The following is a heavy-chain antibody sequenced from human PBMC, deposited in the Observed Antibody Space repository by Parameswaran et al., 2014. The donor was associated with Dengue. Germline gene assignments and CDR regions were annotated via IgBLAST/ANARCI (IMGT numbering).Heavy chain of an antibody. J-gene: IGHJ4*02. Sequence: WFRQPPGKGLEWVSYISSSGSTIYYADSVKGRFTISRDNAKNSLYLQMNSLRAEDTAVYYCAREQASSSSWYDEFDYWGQGTLVTVSS. D-gene: IGHD6-13*01. CDR2: ISSSGSTI. CDR3: AREQASSSSWYDEFDY. V-gene: IGHV3-48*03.